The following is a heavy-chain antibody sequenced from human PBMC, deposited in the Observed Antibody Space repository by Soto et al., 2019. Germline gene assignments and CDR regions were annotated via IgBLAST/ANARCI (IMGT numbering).Heavy chain of an antibody. Sequence: GGSLRLSCAASGFTFSRYWMHWVRQAPGKGLVWVSRINDDGSSTNYADSVKGRFTISRDNAKNTLFLQMNSLRAEDTAVYYCARAGVETAMVDGGYYYYDMAVWGQGTTVTVSS. D-gene: IGHD5-18*01. CDR2: INDDGSST. CDR3: ARAGVETAMVDGGYYYYDMAV. CDR1: GFTFSRYW. V-gene: IGHV3-74*01. J-gene: IGHJ6*02.